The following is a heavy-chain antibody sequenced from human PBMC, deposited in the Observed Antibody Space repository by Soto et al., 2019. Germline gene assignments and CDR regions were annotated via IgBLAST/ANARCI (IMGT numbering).Heavy chain of an antibody. CDR3: ARESGALTVTRYNWFDP. V-gene: IGHV3-33*01. Sequence: GGSLRLSCAASGFTFSSYGMHWVRQAPGKGLDWVAVIWYDGSNKYHADSVKGRFTISRDNSKNTLYLQMNSLRAEDTAVYYCARESGALTVTRYNWFDPWGQGTLVTVSS. CDR2: IWYDGSNK. CDR1: GFTFSSYG. D-gene: IGHD4-4*01. J-gene: IGHJ5*02.